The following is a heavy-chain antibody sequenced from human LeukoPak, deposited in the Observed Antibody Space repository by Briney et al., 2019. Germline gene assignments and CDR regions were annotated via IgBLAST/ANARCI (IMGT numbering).Heavy chain of an antibody. CDR3: ARDSLPWDSSYFQH. J-gene: IGHJ1*01. D-gene: IGHD3-22*01. Sequence: GGSLRLSCAASGFTFSSYWMSWVRQAPGKGLEWVSYISSSSSTIYYADSVKGRFTISRDNAKNSLYLQMNSLRAEDTAVYYCARDSLPWDSSYFQHWGQGTLVTVSS. CDR1: GFTFSSYW. CDR2: ISSSSSTI. V-gene: IGHV3-48*01.